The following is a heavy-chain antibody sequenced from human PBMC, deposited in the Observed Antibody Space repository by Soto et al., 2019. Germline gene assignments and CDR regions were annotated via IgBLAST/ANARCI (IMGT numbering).Heavy chain of an antibody. V-gene: IGHV3-30*03. CDR3: ARGAEHQLLSRDYFYGMDV. CDR2: ISYEGSNN. J-gene: IGHJ6*02. Sequence: QVQLVEAGGGVVQPGRSLRLSCGASGFTFNSHGMHWVRQAPGKGLEWVAVISYEGSNNFYAESVKGRFTISRDNSKNTLYLQINSLRREDTAVYYCARGAEHQLLSRDYFYGMDVWGQGTTVTVSS. CDR1: GFTFNSHG. D-gene: IGHD6-13*01.